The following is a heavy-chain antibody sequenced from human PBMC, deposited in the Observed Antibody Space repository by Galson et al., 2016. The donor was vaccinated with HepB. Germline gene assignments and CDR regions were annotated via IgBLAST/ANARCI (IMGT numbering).Heavy chain of an antibody. CDR2: VYSGGST. CDR3: STADY. D-gene: IGHD5/OR15-5a*01. V-gene: IGHV4-39*01. Sequence: SETLFLTCTVSGASISSSGFYWGWIRQPPGKGLEWIGSVYSGGSTYYNPSLKSRVTVSVDTSKNQFSLELSSMTAADTAVYYCSTADYWGQGTLVTVSS. J-gene: IGHJ4*02. CDR1: GASISSSGFY.